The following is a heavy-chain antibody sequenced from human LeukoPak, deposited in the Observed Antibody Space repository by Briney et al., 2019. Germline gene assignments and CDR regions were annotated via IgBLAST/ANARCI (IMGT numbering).Heavy chain of an antibody. CDR1: GYTFTSYG. Sequence: ASVKVSCKASGYTFTSYGISWVRQAPGQGLEWMGWISAYNGNTNYAQKLQGRVTMTTDTSISTAYMELSRLRSDDTAVYYCARDQVRDGYNYYFDYWGQGTLVTVSS. CDR3: ARDQVRDGYNYYFDY. D-gene: IGHD5-24*01. V-gene: IGHV1-18*01. J-gene: IGHJ4*02. CDR2: ISAYNGNT.